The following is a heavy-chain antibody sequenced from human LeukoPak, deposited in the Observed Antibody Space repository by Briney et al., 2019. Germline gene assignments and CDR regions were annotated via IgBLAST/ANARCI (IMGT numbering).Heavy chain of an antibody. J-gene: IGHJ6*02. CDR1: GDSVSSNSAA. Sequence: SQTLSLTCGISGDSVSSNSAAWNWIRQSPSRGLEWLGRTYYRSKWYNDYAVSVKSRITINPDTSKNQFSLQLNSVTPEDTAVYYCARDGRWPPYYYYGMDVWGQGTTVTVSS. V-gene: IGHV6-1*01. CDR3: ARDGRWPPYYYYGMDV. D-gene: IGHD4-23*01. CDR2: TYYRSKWYN.